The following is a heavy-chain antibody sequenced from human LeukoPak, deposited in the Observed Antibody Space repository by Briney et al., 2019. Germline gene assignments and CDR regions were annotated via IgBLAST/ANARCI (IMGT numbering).Heavy chain of an antibody. J-gene: IGHJ3*02. Sequence: GGSLRLSCAGSGFTFSNYSMNWVRQAPGKGLEWVSSISSSSSYIYYADSVKGRFTISRDNAKNSLYLQMNSLRAEDTAVYYCARFYDSSGTGGAFDIWGQGTMVTVSS. D-gene: IGHD3-22*01. CDR1: GFTFSNYS. CDR3: ARFYDSSGTGGAFDI. CDR2: ISSSSSYI. V-gene: IGHV3-21*01.